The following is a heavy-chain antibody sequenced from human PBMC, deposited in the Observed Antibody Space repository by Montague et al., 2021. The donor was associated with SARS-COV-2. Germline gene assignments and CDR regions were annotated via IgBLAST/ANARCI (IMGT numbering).Heavy chain of an antibody. CDR3: ARGHHYYDSSGYLGAGYYYYYMDV. CDR2: IGTAGDT. Sequence: SLRLSCAASGFPFSSYDMHWVRQATGKGLEWVSAIGTAGDTYYPGSVKGRFTISRENAKNSLYLQMNSLRAGDTAVYYCARGHHYYDSSGYLGAGYYYYYMDVWGKGTTVTVSS. CDR1: GFPFSSYD. D-gene: IGHD3-22*01. V-gene: IGHV3-13*01. J-gene: IGHJ6*03.